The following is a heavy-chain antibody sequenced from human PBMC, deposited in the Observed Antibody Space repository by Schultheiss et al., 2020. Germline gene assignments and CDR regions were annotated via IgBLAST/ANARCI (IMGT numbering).Heavy chain of an antibody. V-gene: IGHV4-39*07. CDR1: GGSISSYY. CDR2: IYYSGST. D-gene: IGHD1-14*01. CDR3: ARARVPASDAFDI. J-gene: IGHJ3*02. Sequence: SETLSLTCTVSGGSISSYYWGWIRQPPGKGLEWIGSIYYSGSTYYNPSLKSRVTISVDTSKNQFSLKLSSVTAADTAVYYCARARVPASDAFDIWGQGTMVTVSS.